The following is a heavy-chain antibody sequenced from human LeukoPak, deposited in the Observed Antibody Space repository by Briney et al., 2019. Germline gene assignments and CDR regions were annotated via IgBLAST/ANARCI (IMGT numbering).Heavy chain of an antibody. CDR1: GYRLTSHG. D-gene: IGHD5/OR15-5a*01. Sequence: ASVKVSSMASGYRLTSHGISWVRQAPGQGLEWMGWISCYNGDTIYTQNFQGRVTMTTDTSTSTAYMDLRGLRSDDTAVYYCARDPTNTGGRTVYLLYCGQGGLVTVSS. CDR2: ISCYNGDT. CDR3: ARDPTNTGGRTVYLLY. V-gene: IGHV1-18*01. J-gene: IGHJ4*02.